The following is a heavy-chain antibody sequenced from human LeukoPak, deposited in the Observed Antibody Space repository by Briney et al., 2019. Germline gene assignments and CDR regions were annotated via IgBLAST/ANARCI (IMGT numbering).Heavy chain of an antibody. V-gene: IGHV4-34*01. D-gene: IGHD1-26*01. J-gene: IGHJ4*02. CDR1: GGSFSGYY. CDR2: INHSGST. Sequence: PSETLSLTCAVYGGSFSGYYWSWIRQSPGKGLEWIGEINHSGSTNYNPSLKSRVTISVDTSKNQFSLKLSSVTAADTAVYYCARARGWYTRLLFDYWGQGTLVTVSS. CDR3: ARARGWYTRLLFDY.